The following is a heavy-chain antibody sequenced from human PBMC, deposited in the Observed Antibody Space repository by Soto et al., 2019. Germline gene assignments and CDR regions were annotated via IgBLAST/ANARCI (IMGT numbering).Heavy chain of an antibody. CDR2: ISPIFETAA. V-gene: IGHV1-69*06. D-gene: IGHD2-21*01. CDR3: ARHPRTVVVVDASYFER. CDR1: GGTFSTYA. Sequence: QVHLVQSGAEVKKPGSSVKVSCKASGGTFSTYAISWVRQAPGQGPAWMGGISPIFETAASYAQKFQGRVMITADKSTGTAYMALSSLRSEDTAMYYCARHPRTVVVVDASYFERWGQGTLVTVSS. J-gene: IGHJ4*02.